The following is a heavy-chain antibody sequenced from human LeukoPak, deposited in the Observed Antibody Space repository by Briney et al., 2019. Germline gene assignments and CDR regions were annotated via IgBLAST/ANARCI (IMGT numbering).Heavy chain of an antibody. CDR2: IRYDGSNK. CDR3: AKDQSRYYYGSRAMDV. J-gene: IGHJ6*02. CDR1: GFTFSSYG. D-gene: IGHD3-10*01. V-gene: IGHV3-30*02. Sequence: GGSLRLSCAASGFTFSSYGMHWVRQAPGKGLEWVAFIRYDGSNKYYADSMKGRFTISRDNSKNTLYLQMNSLRAEDTAVYYCAKDQSRYYYGSRAMDVWGQGTTVTVSS.